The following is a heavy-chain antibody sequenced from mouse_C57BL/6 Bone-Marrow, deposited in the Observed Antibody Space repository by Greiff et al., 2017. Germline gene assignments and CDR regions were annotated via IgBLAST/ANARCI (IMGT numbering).Heavy chain of an antibody. CDR1: GYTFTSYW. V-gene: IGHV1-64*01. CDR3: ARRVYYGSSHWYFDV. J-gene: IGHJ1*03. CDR2: IHPNSGST. Sequence: QVQLQQSGAELVKPGASVKLSCKASGYTFTSYWMHWVKQRPGQGLEWIGMIHPNSGSTNYNEKFKSKATLTVDKSSSTAYMQLSSLTSEDSAVYYCARRVYYGSSHWYFDVWGTGTTVTVSS. D-gene: IGHD1-1*01.